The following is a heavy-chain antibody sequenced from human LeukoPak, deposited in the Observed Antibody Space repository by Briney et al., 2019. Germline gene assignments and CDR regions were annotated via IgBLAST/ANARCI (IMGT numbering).Heavy chain of an antibody. J-gene: IGHJ4*02. CDR2: ISGSGGST. CDR1: GFTFSSYA. CDR3: AKEPLFPSQLPYYFDY. V-gene: IGHV3-23*01. Sequence: GGSLRLSCAASGFTFSSYAMSWVRQAPGKGLEWVSAISGSGGSTYYADSVKGRFTISRDNSKNTLYLQMNSLRAEDTAVYYCAKEPLFPSQLPYYFDYWGQGTLVTVSS. D-gene: IGHD2-2*01.